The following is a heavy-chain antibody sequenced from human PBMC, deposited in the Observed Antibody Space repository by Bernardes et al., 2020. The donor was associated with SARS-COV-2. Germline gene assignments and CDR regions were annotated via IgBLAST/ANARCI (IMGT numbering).Heavy chain of an antibody. D-gene: IGHD1-26*01. CDR1: GGSFSGYY. Sequence: SETLSLTCAVYGGSFSGYYWSWIRQPPGKGLEWIGEINHSGSTNYNPSLKSRVTISVDTSKNQFSLKLSSVTAADTAVYYCAREAVGATGGFDYWGQGTLVTVSS. J-gene: IGHJ4*02. CDR2: INHSGST. V-gene: IGHV4-34*01. CDR3: AREAVGATGGFDY.